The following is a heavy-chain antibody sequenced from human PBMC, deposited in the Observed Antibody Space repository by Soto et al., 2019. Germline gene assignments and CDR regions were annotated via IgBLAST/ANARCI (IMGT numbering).Heavy chain of an antibody. CDR1: GYSFTSYW. Sequence: PGESLKISCKGSGYSFTSYWIGWVRQMPGKGLEWMGIIYPGDSDTRYSPSFQGQVTISADKSISTAYLQWSSLKASDTAMYYCARPFRRGGYNPIFDHWGQGTLVTVPS. D-gene: IGHD5-12*01. J-gene: IGHJ4*02. V-gene: IGHV5-51*01. CDR3: ARPFRRGGYNPIFDH. CDR2: IYPGDSDT.